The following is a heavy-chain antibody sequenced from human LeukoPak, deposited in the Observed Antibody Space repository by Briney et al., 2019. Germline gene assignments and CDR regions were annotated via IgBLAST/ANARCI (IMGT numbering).Heavy chain of an antibody. J-gene: IGHJ4*02. V-gene: IGHV3-21*01. CDR3: ARDLIAVARGDY. Sequence: GGSLRLSCAASGFTFSSYSMSWVRQAPGKGLEWVSSISSSSSYIYYADSVKGRFTISRDNAKNSLYLQMNSLRAEDTAVYYCARDLIAVARGDYWGQGTLVTVSS. CDR2: ISSSSSYI. D-gene: IGHD6-19*01. CDR1: GFTFSSYS.